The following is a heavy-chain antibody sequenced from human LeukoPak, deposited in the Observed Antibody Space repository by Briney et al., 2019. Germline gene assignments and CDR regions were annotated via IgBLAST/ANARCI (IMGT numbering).Heavy chain of an antibody. D-gene: IGHD3-10*01. CDR1: GGSISSYY. J-gene: IGHJ4*02. CDR2: IYTSGST. Sequence: SETLSLTCTVSGGSISSYYWSWIRQPARKGLEWIGRIYTSGSTNYNPSLKSRVTMSVDTSKNQFSLKLSSVTAADTAVYYCARERHYYGSGTDSSRPDYWGQGTLVTVSS. CDR3: ARERHYYGSGTDSSRPDY. V-gene: IGHV4-4*07.